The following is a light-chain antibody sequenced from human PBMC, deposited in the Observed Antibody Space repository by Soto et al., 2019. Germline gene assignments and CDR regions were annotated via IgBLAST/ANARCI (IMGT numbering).Light chain of an antibody. Sequence: IVMTQSPATLSVSPGERATLSCRASQSVSSPLAWYQQKPGQALRLLIYGASIRATGIPDRFTGSGSGTDFTLTISRLEPEDFAVYYCQLYGASPKTFGQGTKVEIK. CDR3: QLYGASPKT. CDR2: GAS. V-gene: IGKV3-20*01. J-gene: IGKJ1*01. CDR1: QSVSSP.